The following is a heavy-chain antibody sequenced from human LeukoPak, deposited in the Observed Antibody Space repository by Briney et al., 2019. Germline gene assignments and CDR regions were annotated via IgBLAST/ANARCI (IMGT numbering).Heavy chain of an antibody. CDR1: GFTFGSYA. Sequence: QPGRSLRLSCAASGFTFGSYAMHWVRQAPGKGLEWVAVISYDGSNKYYADSVKGRFTISRDNSKNTLYLQMNSLRAEDTAVYYCARGAFGVVTTSPFDYWGQGTLVTVSS. J-gene: IGHJ4*02. CDR2: ISYDGSNK. D-gene: IGHD3-3*01. V-gene: IGHV3-30*01. CDR3: ARGAFGVVTTSPFDY.